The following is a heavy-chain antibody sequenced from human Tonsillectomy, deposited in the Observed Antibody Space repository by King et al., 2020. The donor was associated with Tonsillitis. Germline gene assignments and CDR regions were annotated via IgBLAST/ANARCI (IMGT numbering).Heavy chain of an antibody. CDR2: ISGDGGST. Sequence: GGAGGGGGRPGGALRRSCAASGFTFDDYAMHWVRQAPGKGLEWVSLISGDGGSTYYAGSVKGRFTLSRANSKNSLYLQMNSLRAEDTALYYCAKDKYGSGTYYNANDYWGQGTLVTVSS. CDR3: AKDKYGSGTYYNANDY. V-gene: IGHV3-43*02. CDR1: GFTFDDYA. D-gene: IGHD3-10*01. J-gene: IGHJ4*02.